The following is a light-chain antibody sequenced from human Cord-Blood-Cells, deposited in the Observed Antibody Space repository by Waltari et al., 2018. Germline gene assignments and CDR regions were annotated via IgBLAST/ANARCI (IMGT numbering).Light chain of an antibody. J-gene: IGLJ1*01. CDR2: DVS. CDR1: SSDVGGHNY. CDR3: SSYTSSSVYV. V-gene: IGLV2-14*01. Sequence: QSALTQPASVSGSPGQSLTIACTGTSSDVGGHNYVSWYQQHPGKAPTLMIYDVSKRPSGVSNRFSGSKSGNTASLTISGLQAEDEADYYCSSYTSSSVYVFGTGTKVTVL.